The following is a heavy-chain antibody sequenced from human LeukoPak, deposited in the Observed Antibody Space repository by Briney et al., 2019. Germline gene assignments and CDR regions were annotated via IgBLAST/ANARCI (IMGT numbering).Heavy chain of an antibody. CDR3: AKGGDILTTSILFPDY. Sequence: PGGALRLSCAASGFTFSSYAMSWVRQASGKGLEWVSAISGSGGSTYYADSVKGRFTISRDNSKNTLYLQMNSLRAEDTAVYYCAKGGDILTTSILFPDYWGQGTLVTVSS. J-gene: IGHJ4*02. CDR2: ISGSGGST. CDR1: GFTFSSYA. D-gene: IGHD3-9*01. V-gene: IGHV3-23*01.